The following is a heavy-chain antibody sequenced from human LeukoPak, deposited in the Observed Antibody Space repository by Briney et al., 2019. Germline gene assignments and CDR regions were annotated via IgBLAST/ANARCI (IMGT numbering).Heavy chain of an antibody. D-gene: IGHD3-3*01. CDR1: GGSFSGYY. J-gene: IGHJ6*02. V-gene: IGHV4-34*01. CDR3: ARGDFYDFWSGTHYYGMDV. CDR2: INHCGST. Sequence: SETLSLTCAVYGGSFSGYYWSWIRQPPGKGLEWIGEINHCGSTNYNPSLKSRVTISVDTSKNQFSLKLSSVTAADTAVYYCARGDFYDFWSGTHYYGMDVWGQGTTVTVSS.